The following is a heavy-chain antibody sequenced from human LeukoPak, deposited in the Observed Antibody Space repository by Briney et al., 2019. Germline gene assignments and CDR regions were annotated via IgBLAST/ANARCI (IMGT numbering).Heavy chain of an antibody. CDR1: GGSISSSSYY. D-gene: IGHD3-22*01. CDR2: IYYSGST. Sequence: SETLSLTCTVFGGSISSSSYYWGWIRQPPGKGLEWIGSIYYSGSTYYNPSLKSRVTISVDTSKNQFSLKLSSVTAADTAVYYCARQASYYYDSSGSTGYWGQGTLVTVSS. J-gene: IGHJ4*02. V-gene: IGHV4-39*01. CDR3: ARQASYYYDSSGSTGY.